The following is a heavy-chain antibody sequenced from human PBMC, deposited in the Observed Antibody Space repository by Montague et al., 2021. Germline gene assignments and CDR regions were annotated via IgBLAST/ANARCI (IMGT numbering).Heavy chain of an antibody. Sequence: SLRLSCAASGFTFSSYWMHWVRQAPGKGLVWVSRISTHGSSTTYADSVKGRFTTSRDNAKNMLYLQMNSLRAEDTAVYYCTFYKFRETPRGFDYWGQGTLVTVSA. V-gene: IGHV3-74*01. CDR2: ISTHGSST. CDR3: TFYKFRETPRGFDY. CDR1: GFTFSSYW. D-gene: IGHD5-24*01. J-gene: IGHJ4*02.